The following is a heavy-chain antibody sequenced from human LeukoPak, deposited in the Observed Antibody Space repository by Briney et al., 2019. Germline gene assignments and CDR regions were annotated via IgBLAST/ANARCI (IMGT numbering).Heavy chain of an antibody. CDR2: IIPIFGTA. Sequence: VASVKVSCKASGYTFTSYYMHWVRQAPGQGLEWMGGIIPIFGTANYAQKFQGRVTITADESTSTAYMELSSLRSEDTAVYYCARTIRDFWSGYSNWFDPWGQGTLVTVSS. J-gene: IGHJ5*02. V-gene: IGHV1-69*13. CDR1: GYTFTSYY. D-gene: IGHD3-3*01. CDR3: ARTIRDFWSGYSNWFDP.